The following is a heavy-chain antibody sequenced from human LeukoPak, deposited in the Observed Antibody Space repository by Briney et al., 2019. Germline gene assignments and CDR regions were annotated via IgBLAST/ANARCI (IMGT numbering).Heavy chain of an antibody. CDR1: GFSISDDR. V-gene: IGHV3-53*01. CDR2: IHSGGST. CDR3: ARVDSGSYPNWFDP. Sequence: GGSLRLSCAASGFSISDDRMTWVRQAPGKGLEWVSVIHSGGSTYYADSVKGRFTISRDNSKNTLYLQMNSLRAEDTAVYYCARVDSGSYPNWFDPWGQGTLVTVSS. D-gene: IGHD3-10*01. J-gene: IGHJ5*02.